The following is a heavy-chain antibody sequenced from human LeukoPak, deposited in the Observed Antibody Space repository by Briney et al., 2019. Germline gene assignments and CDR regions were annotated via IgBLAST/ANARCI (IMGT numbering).Heavy chain of an antibody. Sequence: SVKVSCKASGGTFSSYAISWVRQAPGQGLEWMGGIIPIFGTANYAQKFQGRVTITADESTSTAYVELSSLRSEDTAVYYCARATSSSSHSSSWFLPFDYWGQGTLVTVSS. J-gene: IGHJ4*02. CDR2: IIPIFGTA. CDR3: ARATSSSSHSSSWFLPFDY. CDR1: GGTFSSYA. D-gene: IGHD6-13*01. V-gene: IGHV1-69*13.